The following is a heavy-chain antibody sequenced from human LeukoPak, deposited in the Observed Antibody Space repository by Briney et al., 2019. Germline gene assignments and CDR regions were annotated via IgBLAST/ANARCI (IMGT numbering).Heavy chain of an antibody. Sequence: ASVKVSCKASGYTFTSYYMHWVRQAPGQGLEWMGIINPSGGSTSYAQKFQGRVTMTRDTSTSTVYMELSSLRSEDTAVYYCARDRFGDSSGYHYFDYWGQGTLVTVSS. D-gene: IGHD3-22*01. CDR3: ARDRFGDSSGYHYFDY. V-gene: IGHV1-46*01. CDR2: INPSGGST. CDR1: GYTFTSYY. J-gene: IGHJ4*02.